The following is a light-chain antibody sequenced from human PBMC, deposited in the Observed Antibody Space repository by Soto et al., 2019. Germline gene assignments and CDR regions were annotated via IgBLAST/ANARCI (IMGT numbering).Light chain of an antibody. CDR2: GAS. V-gene: IGKV3-15*01. CDR1: QQGGTN. Sequence: IVRTQSPATLSVAPVERATLPCGASQQGGTNLAWYQQRPGQAATLLLYGASTRAAGMQARLSGGGSGRGFTLTITSLQPADFFVYYCQEYDNWHPWTFGQGTKVDI. CDR3: QEYDNWHPWT. J-gene: IGKJ1*01.